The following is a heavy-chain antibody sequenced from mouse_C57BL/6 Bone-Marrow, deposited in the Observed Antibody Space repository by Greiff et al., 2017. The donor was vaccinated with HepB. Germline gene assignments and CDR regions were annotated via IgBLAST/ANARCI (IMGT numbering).Heavy chain of an antibody. CDR3: ARRPDYYGSGAWFAY. CDR1: GYTFTSYG. J-gene: IGHJ3*01. V-gene: IGHV1-81*01. CDR2: IYPRSGNT. D-gene: IGHD1-1*01. Sequence: VKLQQSGAELARPGASVKLSCKASGYTFTSYGISWVKQRTGQGLEWIGEIYPRSGNTYYNEKFKGKATLTADKSSSTAYMELRSLTSEDSAVYFCARRPDYYGSGAWFAYWGQGTLVTVSA.